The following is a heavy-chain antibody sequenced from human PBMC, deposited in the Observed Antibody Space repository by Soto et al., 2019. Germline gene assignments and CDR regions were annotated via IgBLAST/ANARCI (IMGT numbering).Heavy chain of an antibody. J-gene: IGHJ4*02. Sequence: GGSLRLSCAASGFTSSNYAMSWVHQPPGKGLEWVSYIRSSPTTMYYADSVKGRFTISRDDAKNSLYLQMNSLRAEDTAVYYCARDATWSFDFWGQGTLVTVSS. CDR1: GFTSSNYA. CDR3: ARDATWSFDF. CDR2: IRSSPTTM. V-gene: IGHV3-48*01. D-gene: IGHD2-8*02.